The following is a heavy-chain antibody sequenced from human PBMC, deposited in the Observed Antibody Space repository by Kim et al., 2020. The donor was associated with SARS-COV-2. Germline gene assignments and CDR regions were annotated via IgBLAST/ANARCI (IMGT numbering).Heavy chain of an antibody. V-gene: IGHV2-5*02. J-gene: IGHJ6*02. CDR1: GFSLSTSGVG. CDR3: AHSGGYSSSCYGDDYYNGMDV. CDR2: IYWDDDK. D-gene: IGHD6-13*01. Sequence: SGPTLVNPTQTLTLTCTFSGFSLSTSGVGVGWIRQPPGKALEWLALIYWDDDKRYSPSLKSRLTITKDTSKNQVVLTMTNLDPVDTARYYCAHSGGYSSSCYGDDYYNGMDVWGQGHTATVSS.